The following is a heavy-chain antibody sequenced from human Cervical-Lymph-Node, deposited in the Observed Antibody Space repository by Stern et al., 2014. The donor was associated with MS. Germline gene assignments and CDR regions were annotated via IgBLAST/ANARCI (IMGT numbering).Heavy chain of an antibody. CDR3: ARGKSIAGRAYFYYGLDV. J-gene: IGHJ6*02. D-gene: IGHD6-6*01. Sequence: QVQLQESGPGLAKTSETLSLTCTVSGDSITSYYWSWIRQPPGKGLEFIGYTYYSGSTNYNPSLKSRVTISFDTSKNQISLELSSVTAADTAVYFCARGKSIAGRAYFYYGLDVWGQGTTVTVSS. CDR2: TYYSGST. V-gene: IGHV4-59*08. CDR1: GDSITSYY.